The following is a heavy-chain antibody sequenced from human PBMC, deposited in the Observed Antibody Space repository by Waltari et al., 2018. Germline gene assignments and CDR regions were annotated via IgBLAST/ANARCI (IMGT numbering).Heavy chain of an antibody. CDR1: GGSISSGSYY. D-gene: IGHD2-15*01. CDR2: IYTSGST. Sequence: QVQLQESGPGLVKPSQTLSLTCTVSGGSISSGSYYWSCIRQPAGKGLEWIGRIYTSGSTNYNPSLKSRVTISVDTSKNQFSLKLSSVTAADTAVYYCARGYCSGGSCYSGAYDYWGQGTLVTVSS. CDR3: ARGYCSGGSCYSGAYDY. J-gene: IGHJ4*02. V-gene: IGHV4-61*02.